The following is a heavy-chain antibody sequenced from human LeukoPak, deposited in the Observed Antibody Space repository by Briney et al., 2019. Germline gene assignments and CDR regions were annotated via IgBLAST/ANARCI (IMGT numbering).Heavy chain of an antibody. CDR2: IWYDGSNK. Sequence: GGSLRLSCAASGFTFSSYGMHWVRQAPGKGLEWVAVIWYDGSNKYYADSVKGRFTISRDNSKDTLYLQMNSLRAEDTAVYYCARDWATVTTSFDYWGQGTLVTVSS. CDR3: ARDWATVTTSFDY. D-gene: IGHD4-17*01. V-gene: IGHV3-33*01. J-gene: IGHJ4*02. CDR1: GFTFSSYG.